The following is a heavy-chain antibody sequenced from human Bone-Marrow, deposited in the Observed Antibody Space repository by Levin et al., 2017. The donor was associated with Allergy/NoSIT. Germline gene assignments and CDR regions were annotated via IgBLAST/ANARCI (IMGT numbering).Heavy chain of an antibody. D-gene: IGHD2-2*01. Sequence: PGGSLRLSCAASGFTFSSYAMHWVRQAPGKGLEWVAVISYDGSNKYYADSVKGRFTISRDNSKNTLYLQMNSLRAEDTAVYYCARGSRIVVVPAPFDYWGQGTLVTVSS. J-gene: IGHJ4*02. V-gene: IGHV3-30-3*01. CDR2: ISYDGSNK. CDR1: GFTFSSYA. CDR3: ARGSRIVVVPAPFDY.